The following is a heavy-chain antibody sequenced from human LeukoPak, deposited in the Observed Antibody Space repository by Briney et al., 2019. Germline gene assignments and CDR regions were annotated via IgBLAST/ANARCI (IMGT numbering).Heavy chain of an antibody. CDR1: GFTFSSYA. Sequence: GGSLRLSCAASGFTFSSYAMSWVRQAPGKGLEWVSAISGSGGSTYYADSVKGRFTISRDNSKNTLYLQMNSLRAEDTAVYYCATRMWDCSSTSCYRGDYYYYMDVWGKGTTVTVSS. V-gene: IGHV3-23*01. CDR3: ATRMWDCSSTSCYRGDYYYYMDV. D-gene: IGHD2-2*02. CDR2: ISGSGGST. J-gene: IGHJ6*03.